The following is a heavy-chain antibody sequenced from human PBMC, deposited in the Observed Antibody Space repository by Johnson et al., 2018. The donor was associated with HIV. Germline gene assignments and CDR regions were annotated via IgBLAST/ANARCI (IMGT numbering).Heavy chain of an antibody. J-gene: IGHJ3*02. CDR3: TTDRGYYDASGYSRAFDI. V-gene: IGHV3-15*01. CDR1: GFTFSNAW. Sequence: VQLVESGGGVVQPGGSLRLSCAASGFTFSNAWMSWVRQAPGKGLEWVGRIKSKTDGGTTDYAAPVKGRFTISRDDSKNTLYLQMNSLKTEDTAIYYCTTDRGYYDASGYSRAFDIWGQGTMVTVSS. CDR2: IKSKTDGGTT. D-gene: IGHD3-22*01.